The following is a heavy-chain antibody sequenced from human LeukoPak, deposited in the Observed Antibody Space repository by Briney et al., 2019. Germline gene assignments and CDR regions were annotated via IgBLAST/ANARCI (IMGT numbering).Heavy chain of an antibody. V-gene: IGHV1-69-2*01. CDR1: GYTFTDHY. Sequence: GASVKVSCKASGYTFTDHYIHWVQQAPGKGLEWVGRVDPEEGEAISAQKFQGRVTISADTSTGTAYLELTSLRSDDTAVYYCATEVNVAYYNVPGNDYRGIDPWGPGTLVTVSS. D-gene: IGHD3-10*02. CDR3: ATEVNVAYYNVPGNDYRGIDP. J-gene: IGHJ5*02. CDR2: VDPEEGEA.